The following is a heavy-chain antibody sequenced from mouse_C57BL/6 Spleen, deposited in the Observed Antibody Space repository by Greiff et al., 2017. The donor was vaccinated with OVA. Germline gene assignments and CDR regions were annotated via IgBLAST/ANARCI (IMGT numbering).Heavy chain of an antibody. CDR2: INPNNGGT. J-gene: IGHJ2*01. CDR3: ARLGDYDRRGFDY. CDR1: GYTFTDYY. D-gene: IGHD2-4*01. V-gene: IGHV1-26*01. Sequence: VQLRQSGPELVKPGASVKISCKASGYTFTDYYMNWVKQSHGKSLEWIGDINPNNGGTSYNQKFKGKATLTVDKSSSTAYMELRSMTSEDSAVYYCARLGDYDRRGFDYWGKGTTLTVAS.